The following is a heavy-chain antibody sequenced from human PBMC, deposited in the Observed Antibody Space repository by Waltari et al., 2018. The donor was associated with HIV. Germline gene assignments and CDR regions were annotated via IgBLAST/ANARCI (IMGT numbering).Heavy chain of an antibody. CDR1: GGPISSYY. J-gene: IGHJ6*02. V-gene: IGHV4-4*07. CDR2: IYTSGST. Sequence: QVQLQESGPGLVKPSETLSLTCTVSGGPISSYYWRWIRQPAGKGLEWIGRIYTSGSTNYNPSLKSRVTMSVDTSKNQYSLKLSSVTAADTAVYYCARDRSGSYLARGMDVWGQGTTVTVSS. CDR3: ARDRSGSYLARGMDV. D-gene: IGHD1-26*01.